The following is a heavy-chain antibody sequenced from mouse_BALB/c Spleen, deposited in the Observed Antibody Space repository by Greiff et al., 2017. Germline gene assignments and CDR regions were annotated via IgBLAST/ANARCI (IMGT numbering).Heavy chain of an antibody. J-gene: IGHJ4*01. CDR1: GYSITSDYA. CDR2: ISYSGST. Sequence: EVKLMESGPGLVKPSQSLSLTCTVTGYSITSDYAWNWLQQFPGNQLEWMGYISYSGSTSSNPSLKSRISITRNTSKNQFFLQLNSVTTEDTATYYCVWAMDDWGEGTSVTVSS. V-gene: IGHV3-2*02. CDR3: VWAMDD.